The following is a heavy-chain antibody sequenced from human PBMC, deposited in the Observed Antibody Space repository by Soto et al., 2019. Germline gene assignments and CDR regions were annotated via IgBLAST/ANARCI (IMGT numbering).Heavy chain of an antibody. V-gene: IGHV4-59*01. CDR3: ARVSRSLVVSRYYYMDV. CDR1: GGSISSYY. Sequence: SETLSLTCTVSGGSISSYYWSWIRQPPGKGLEWIGYIYYSGSTNYNPSLKSRVTISVDTSKNQFSLKLSSVTAAGTAVYYCARVSRSLVVSRYYYMDVWGKGTTVTVSS. J-gene: IGHJ6*03. CDR2: IYYSGST. D-gene: IGHD2-15*01.